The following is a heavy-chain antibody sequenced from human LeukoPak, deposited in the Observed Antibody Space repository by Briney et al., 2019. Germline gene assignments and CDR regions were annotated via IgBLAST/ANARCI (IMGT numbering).Heavy chain of an antibody. J-gene: IGHJ6*03. CDR1: GGTFSSYA. D-gene: IGHD6-19*01. V-gene: IGHV1-69*13. Sequence: GASVKVSCKASGGTFSSYAISWVRQAPGQGLEWMGGIIPIFGTANYAQKFQGRVTITADESMSTAYMELSSLRSEDTAVYYCARGSVVSGWRDYYYMDVWGKGTTVTVSS. CDR3: ARGSVVSGWRDYYYMDV. CDR2: IIPIFGTA.